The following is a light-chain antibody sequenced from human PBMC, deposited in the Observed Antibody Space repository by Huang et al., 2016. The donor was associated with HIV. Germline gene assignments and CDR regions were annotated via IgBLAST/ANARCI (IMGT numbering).Light chain of an antibody. V-gene: IGKV1-39*01. CDR3: QQSYSALSS. CDR1: QSITTY. CDR2: SAS. Sequence: IQMTQSPTSLSASFGERVPIVCRASQSITTYLNWYQQKPGKAPKLLISSASTLHSGVPSRFSGSGSGTEFTLTIRGLQLDDFATYYCQQSYSALSSFGPGTRL. J-gene: IGKJ5*01.